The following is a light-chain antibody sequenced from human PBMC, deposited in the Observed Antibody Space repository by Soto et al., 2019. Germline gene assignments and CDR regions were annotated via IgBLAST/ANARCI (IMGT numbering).Light chain of an antibody. CDR3: QQYGNSPQIT. J-gene: IGKJ5*01. CDR1: RGVSANY. Sequence: ENLLTQSPGTLSLSPGEGATLSCMAIRGVSANYLAWYQQKPGQAPTLLIYGASIRAAGIPDRFSGSGSGTDFTLTISRLEPEDFAMYFCQQYGNSPQITFGQGTRLEI. CDR2: GAS. V-gene: IGKV3-20*01.